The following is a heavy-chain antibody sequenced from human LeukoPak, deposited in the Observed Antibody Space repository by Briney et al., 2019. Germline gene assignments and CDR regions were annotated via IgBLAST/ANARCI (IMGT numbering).Heavy chain of an antibody. V-gene: IGHV3-30*03. CDR3: ARGYSSSWLGYLDC. CDR1: GFTFSSYG. J-gene: IGHJ4*02. Sequence: GGSLRLSCAASGFTFSSYGIHWVRQAPGKGLEWVAVVSSDGSIKYYADSVKGRFTLSRDTSKNTVYLQMNSLGAEDTAFYYCARGYSSSWLGYLDCWGQGTLVTVSS. D-gene: IGHD6-13*01. CDR2: VSSDGSIK.